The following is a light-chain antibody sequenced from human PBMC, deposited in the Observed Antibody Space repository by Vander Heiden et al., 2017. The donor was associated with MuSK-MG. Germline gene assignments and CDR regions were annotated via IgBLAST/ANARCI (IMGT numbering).Light chain of an antibody. Sequence: DIQMTQSPSSLSASVGDRVTITCRASQSIRSFLNWYQQKPGKAPELLIYAASSLQSGVPSRFSGSGSGTDFSLTIGGLQPEDLATYVCQQSYTIPYTFGQGTKLEIK. CDR3: QQSYTIPYT. CDR2: AAS. CDR1: QSIRSF. V-gene: IGKV1-39*01. J-gene: IGKJ2*01.